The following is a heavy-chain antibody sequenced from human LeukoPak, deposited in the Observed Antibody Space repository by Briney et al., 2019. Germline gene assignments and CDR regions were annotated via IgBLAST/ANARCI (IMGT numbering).Heavy chain of an antibody. D-gene: IGHD6-13*01. V-gene: IGHV1-2*02. CDR3: ARDLPWQQLVTFDY. Sequence: ASVKVSCKASGYTFTGYYMHWVRQAPGQGLEWMGWINPNSGGTNYAQKFQGRVTMTRDTSISTAYMELSRLRSDDTAVYYCARDLPWQQLVTFDYWGQGTLVTVSS. J-gene: IGHJ4*02. CDR1: GYTFTGYY. CDR2: INPNSGGT.